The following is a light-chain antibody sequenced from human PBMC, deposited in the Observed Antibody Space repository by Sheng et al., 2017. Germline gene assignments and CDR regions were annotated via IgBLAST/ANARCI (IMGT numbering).Light chain of an antibody. CDR3: QQYGSSLT. Sequence: DIQMTQSPSSLSASVGDRVTITCRASQGISNYLAWYQQKPGKVPKLLIYAASTLQSGVPSRFSGSGSGTDFTLTISSLQPEDVAVYYCQQYGSSLTFGGGTKVEIK. V-gene: IGKV1-27*01. CDR1: QGISNY. CDR2: AAS. J-gene: IGKJ4*01.